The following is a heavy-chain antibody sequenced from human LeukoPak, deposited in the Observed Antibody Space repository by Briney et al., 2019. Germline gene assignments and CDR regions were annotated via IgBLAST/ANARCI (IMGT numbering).Heavy chain of an antibody. CDR2: IYYSGST. CDR3: ARIYSGWYLVY. J-gene: IGHJ4*02. D-gene: IGHD6-19*01. V-gene: IGHV4-59*01. Sequence: PSETLSLTCTVSVGSTSSYYWSWIRHPPEKGLECVGYIYYSGSTNYTPSLKRRATISVDTSKNQFSLKLSSVTAADTAVYYCARIYSGWYLVYWGQGTLVTVSS. CDR1: VGSTSSYY.